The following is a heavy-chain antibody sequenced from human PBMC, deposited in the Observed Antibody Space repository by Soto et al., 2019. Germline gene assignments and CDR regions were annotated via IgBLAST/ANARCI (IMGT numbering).Heavy chain of an antibody. CDR3: ARGEWQSLLYPLGY. Sequence: QVQLVESGGGVVQPGRSLRLSCAASGFTFSAYSMHWVRQAPGKAPEWVAVTSFDGNNKFFAESVKGRFTISRDNSKNTVYLQLNSLRAEDTAVYYCARGEWQSLLYPLGYWGQGTLVTVSS. CDR2: TSFDGNNK. CDR1: GFTFSAYS. V-gene: IGHV3-30-3*01. J-gene: IGHJ4*02. D-gene: IGHD2-2*02.